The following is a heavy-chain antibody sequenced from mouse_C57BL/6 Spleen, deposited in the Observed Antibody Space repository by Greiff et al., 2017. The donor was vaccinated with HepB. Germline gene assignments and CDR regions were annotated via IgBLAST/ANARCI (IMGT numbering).Heavy chain of an antibody. J-gene: IGHJ3*01. CDR3: ARHRYYGSSSAWFAY. Sequence: EVQLVESGGGLVKPGGSLKLSCAASGFTFSSYTMSWVRQTPEKRLEWVATISGGGGNTYYPDSVKGRFTISRDNAKNTLYLKMSSLRSEDTALYYCARHRYYGSSSAWFAYWGQGTLVTVSA. V-gene: IGHV5-9*01. CDR2: ISGGGGNT. CDR1: GFTFSSYT. D-gene: IGHD1-1*01.